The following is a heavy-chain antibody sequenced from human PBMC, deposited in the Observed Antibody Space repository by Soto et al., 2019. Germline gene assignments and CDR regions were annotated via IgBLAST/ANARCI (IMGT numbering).Heavy chain of an antibody. V-gene: IGHV1-3*01. D-gene: IGHD3-10*01. Sequence: QVQLVQSGAEVKKPGASVKVSCKASGYTFTSYAMHWVRQAPGQRLEWMGWINAGNGNTKYSQKFQGRVTITRDTSASTAYMELSSLRSEDTAVYYCARVEGPMRVGELLGDYWGQGTLVTVSS. CDR3: ARVEGPMRVGELLGDY. CDR1: GYTFTSYA. CDR2: INAGNGNT. J-gene: IGHJ4*02.